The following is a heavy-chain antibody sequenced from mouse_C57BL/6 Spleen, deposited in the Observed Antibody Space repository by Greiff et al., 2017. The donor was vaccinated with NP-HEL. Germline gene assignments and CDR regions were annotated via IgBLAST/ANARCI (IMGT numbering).Heavy chain of an antibody. J-gene: IGHJ2*01. V-gene: IGHV1-52*01. CDR3: ASYGNFLDY. Sequence: QVHVKQPGAELVRPGSSVKLSCKASGYTFTSYWMHWVKQRPIQGLEWIGNIDPSDSETHYNQKFKDKATLTVDKSSSTAYMQLSSLTSEDSAVYYCASYGNFLDYWGQGTTLTVSS. CDR1: GYTFTSYW. CDR2: IDPSDSET. D-gene: IGHD2-1*01.